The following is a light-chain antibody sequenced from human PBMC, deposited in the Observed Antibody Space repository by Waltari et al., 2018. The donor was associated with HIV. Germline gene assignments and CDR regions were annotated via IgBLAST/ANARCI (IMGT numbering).Light chain of an antibody. CDR1: TLWDIS. V-gene: IGLV3-1*01. CDR3: QSWDSSTVL. J-gene: IGLJ2*01. Sequence: SYELTQPPSVSLSTGQTARITCSGDTLWDISAGWYQQRPGTSPVLFIYHDNKRSFGSPERFVGSKSGNTATLTISGTQGMDEADYFCQSWDSSTVLFGGGTKLTVL. CDR2: HDN.